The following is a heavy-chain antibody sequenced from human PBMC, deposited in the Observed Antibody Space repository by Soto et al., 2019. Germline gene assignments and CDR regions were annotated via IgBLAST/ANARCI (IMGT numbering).Heavy chain of an antibody. CDR3: ARVFGAYCGGDRYFDAFDI. CDR2: IIPIFGTA. V-gene: IGHV1-69*13. J-gene: IGHJ3*02. Sequence: ASVKVSCKASGGTFSSYAISWVRQAPGQGLEWMGGIIPIFGTANYAQKFQGRVTITADESTSTAYMELSSLRSEDTAVYYCARVFGAYCGGDRYFDAFDIWGQGTMVTVSS. CDR1: GGTFSSYA. D-gene: IGHD2-21*02.